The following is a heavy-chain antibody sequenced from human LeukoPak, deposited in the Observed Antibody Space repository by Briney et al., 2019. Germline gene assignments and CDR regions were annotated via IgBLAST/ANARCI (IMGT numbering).Heavy chain of an antibody. CDR2: INSDGSST. Sequence: GGSLRLSCAASGFTFSTYWMHWVRQAPGKGLVWVSRINSDGSSTIYADSVKGRLTISRDNAKNSVYLQMSSLRAEDTAVYYCARDSDSSGWLDYYMDVWGRGTTVTISS. J-gene: IGHJ6*03. CDR3: ARDSDSSGWLDYYMDV. V-gene: IGHV3-74*01. D-gene: IGHD6-19*01. CDR1: GFTFSTYW.